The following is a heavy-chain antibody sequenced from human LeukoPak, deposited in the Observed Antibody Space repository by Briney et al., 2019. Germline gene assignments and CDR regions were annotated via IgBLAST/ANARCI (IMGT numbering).Heavy chain of an antibody. D-gene: IGHD3-22*01. V-gene: IGHV3-48*03. CDR3: TTLTVVSNFDY. J-gene: IGHJ4*02. CDR2: ISSSGTTT. Sequence: GGSLRLSCAASGFSFSVYEIHWVRQAPGKGLEWISDISSSGTTTYYADSVKGRFTSSRDNAKNSLYLQMNSLRAEDTAVYYCTTLTVVSNFDYWGQGTLVTVSS. CDR1: GFSFSVYE.